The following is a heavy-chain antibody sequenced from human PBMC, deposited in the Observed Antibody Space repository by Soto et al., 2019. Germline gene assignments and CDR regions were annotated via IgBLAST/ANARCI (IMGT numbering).Heavy chain of an antibody. CDR3: AIDHDYGDYAHDAFDI. CDR1: GYTLSIYD. J-gene: IGHJ3*02. Sequence: ASVKVSCKASGYTLSIYDVHWVRQAPGQGLEWMGIINPSGGSTSYAQKFQGRVTMTRDTSTSTVYMELSSLRSEDTAVYYCAIDHDYGDYAHDAFDIWGQGTMVTVSS. D-gene: IGHD4-17*01. CDR2: INPSGGST. V-gene: IGHV1-46*01.